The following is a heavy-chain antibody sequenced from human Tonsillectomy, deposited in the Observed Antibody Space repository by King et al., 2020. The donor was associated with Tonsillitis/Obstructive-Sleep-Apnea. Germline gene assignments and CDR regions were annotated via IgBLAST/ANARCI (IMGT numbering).Heavy chain of an antibody. CDR3: ARGPPRAPYLYYFDY. CDR2: IYYSGST. Sequence: HVQLQESGPGLVKPSETLSLTCTVSGGSISSYYWSWIRQPPGKGLEWIGYIYYSGSTNYNPSLKSRVTISVDTSKNQFSLKLSSVTAADTAVYYCARGPPRAPYLYYFDYWGQGTLVTVSS. CDR1: GGSISSYY. D-gene: IGHD2/OR15-2a*01. V-gene: IGHV4-59*01. J-gene: IGHJ4*02.